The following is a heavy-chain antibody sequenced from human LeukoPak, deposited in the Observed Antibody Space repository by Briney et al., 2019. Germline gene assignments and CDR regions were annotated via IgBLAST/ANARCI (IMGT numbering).Heavy chain of an antibody. CDR2: IIPIFGTV. V-gene: IGHV1-69*05. J-gene: IGHJ4*02. CDR1: GDTFNSQA. CDR3: ARNSWNYLDY. Sequence: GSSVKVSCKASGDTFNSQAISWVRQAPGQGLEWMGGIIPIFGTVSYPQKFQDRVTITTDESTSTAYMELSSLRSEDTAVYYCARNSWNYLDYWGQGTLVTVSS. D-gene: IGHD1-1*01.